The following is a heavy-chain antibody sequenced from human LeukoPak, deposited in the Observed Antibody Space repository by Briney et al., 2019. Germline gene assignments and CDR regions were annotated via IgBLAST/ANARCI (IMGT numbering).Heavy chain of an antibody. CDR1: SGSISSYY. J-gene: IGHJ6*03. D-gene: IGHD4-11*01. V-gene: IGHV4-4*07. Sequence: SETLSLTCIVSSGSISSYYWTWIRQPPGKGLEWIGRIYTSGSTNYNPSLKSRVTISVDKSKNQFSLKLSSVTAADTAVYYCARGVSLVGTTVTSYYYYYMDVWGKGTTVTVSS. CDR2: IYTSGST. CDR3: ARGVSLVGTTVTSYYYYYMDV.